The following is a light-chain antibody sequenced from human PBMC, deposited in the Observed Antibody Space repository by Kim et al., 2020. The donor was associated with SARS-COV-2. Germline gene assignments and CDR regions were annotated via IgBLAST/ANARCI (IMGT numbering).Light chain of an antibody. CDR3: QKYNSAPALT. CDR2: AAS. CDR1: QGISND. J-gene: IGKJ4*01. Sequence: SVGDRVPITGGARQGISNDLAWYQKKPGKAPRLLIYAASTLQSGVPSRFSGSGSGTDFTLTISSLQPEDFATYYCQKYNSAPALTFGGGTKVDIK. V-gene: IGKV1-27*01.